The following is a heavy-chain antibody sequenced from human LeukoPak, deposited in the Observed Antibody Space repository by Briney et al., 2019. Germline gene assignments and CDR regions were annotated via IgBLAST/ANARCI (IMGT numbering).Heavy chain of an antibody. CDR3: VREVVAATAYDY. CDR2: ISSSSGYI. D-gene: IGHD2-15*01. V-gene: IGHV3-21*01. J-gene: IGHJ4*02. Sequence: QPGGSLRLSCAASGFTFSSYSMNWVRQAPGKGLEWVSSISSSSGYIYYADSLKGRFTISRDNAKNLLFLQMSSLRAEDTAVYYCVREVVAATAYDYWGRGTLVTVSS. CDR1: GFTFSSYS.